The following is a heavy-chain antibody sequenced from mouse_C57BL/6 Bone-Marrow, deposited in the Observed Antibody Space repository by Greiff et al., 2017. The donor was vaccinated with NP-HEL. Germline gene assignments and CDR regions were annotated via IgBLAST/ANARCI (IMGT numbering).Heavy chain of an antibody. CDR3: ASPPVYYYGSSYDY. V-gene: IGHV1-4*01. Sequence: QVQLQQSGAELARPGASAKMSCKASGYTFTSYTMHWVKQRPGQGLEWIGYINPSSGYTKYNQKCNDKATLTEVQSSTTAYMQLSSMTSEDSAVYYCASPPVYYYGSSYDYWGQGTTLTVSS. J-gene: IGHJ2*01. CDR2: INPSSGYT. CDR1: GYTFTSYT. D-gene: IGHD1-1*01.